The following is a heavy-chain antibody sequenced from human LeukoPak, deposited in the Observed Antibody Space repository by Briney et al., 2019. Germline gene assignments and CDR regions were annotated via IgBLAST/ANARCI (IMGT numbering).Heavy chain of an antibody. CDR1: GFTFRSYA. J-gene: IGHJ4*02. CDR2: ISGSGDTT. Sequence: GGSLRLSCAASGFTFRSYAMSWVRQAPGKGLEWVSLISGSGDTTYYADSVKGRFSISRDNSKNTLYLQMNSLRAEDTAVYYCARAIITNFWSGLRPDFDYWGQGTLVTVSS. CDR3: ARAIITNFWSGLRPDFDY. D-gene: IGHD3-3*01. V-gene: IGHV3-23*01.